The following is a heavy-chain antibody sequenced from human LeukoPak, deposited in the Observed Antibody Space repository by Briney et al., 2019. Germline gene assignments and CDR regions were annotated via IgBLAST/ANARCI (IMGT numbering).Heavy chain of an antibody. J-gene: IGHJ6*02. D-gene: IGHD2-2*01. CDR3: ARDSGYCSSTSCEYYYGMDV. Sequence: GASVKVSCTASGYTFTSYGISWVRQAPGQGLEWMGWISAYNGNTNYAQKLQGRVTMTTDTSTSAAYMELRSLRSDDTAVYYCARDSGYCSSTSCEYYYGMDVWGQGTTVTVSS. CDR1: GYTFTSYG. CDR2: ISAYNGNT. V-gene: IGHV1-18*01.